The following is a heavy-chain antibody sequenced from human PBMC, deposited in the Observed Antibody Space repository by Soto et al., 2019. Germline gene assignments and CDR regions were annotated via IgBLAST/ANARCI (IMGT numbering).Heavy chain of an antibody. J-gene: IGHJ4*02. CDR1: GGSISSSSYY. Sequence: SETLSLTCTVSGGSISSSSYYWGWIRQPPGKGLEWIGSIYYSGSTYYNPSLKSRVTISVDTSKNQFSLKLSSVTAADTAVYYCARDTFWSGYSTLDYWGQGTLVTVSS. D-gene: IGHD3-3*01. CDR2: IYYSGST. CDR3: ARDTFWSGYSTLDY. V-gene: IGHV4-39*07.